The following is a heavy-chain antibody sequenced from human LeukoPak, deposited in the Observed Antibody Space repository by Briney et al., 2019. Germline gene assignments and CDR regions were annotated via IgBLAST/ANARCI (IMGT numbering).Heavy chain of an antibody. D-gene: IGHD1-1*01. CDR3: ARGVLDSLGTGCDY. Sequence: SETLSLTCAVYGGSFSGYYWSWIRQPPGKGLEWIGEINHSGSTNYNPSLKSRVTISVDTSKNQFSLKLTSVTAADTAVYYCARGVLDSLGTGCDYWGQGTLVTVSA. V-gene: IGHV4-34*01. CDR1: GGSFSGYY. J-gene: IGHJ4*02. CDR2: INHSGST.